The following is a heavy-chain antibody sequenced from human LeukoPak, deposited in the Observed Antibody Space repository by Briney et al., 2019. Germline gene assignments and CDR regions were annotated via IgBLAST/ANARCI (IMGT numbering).Heavy chain of an antibody. CDR1: GFTFSDYY. CDR2: IRSSGSTI. Sequence: GGSLRLSCAASGFTFSDYYMGWIRQAPGKGLEWVSYIRSSGSTIYYADSVKGRFTISRDNAKNSLYLQMNSLRAEDTAVYYCARDADYYYYMDVWGKGTTVTVSS. J-gene: IGHJ6*03. V-gene: IGHV3-11*04. CDR3: ARDADYYYYMDV.